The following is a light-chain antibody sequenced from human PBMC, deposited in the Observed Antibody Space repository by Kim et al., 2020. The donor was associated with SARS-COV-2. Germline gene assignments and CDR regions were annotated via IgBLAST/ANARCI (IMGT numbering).Light chain of an antibody. J-gene: IGKJ1*01. CDR1: QGIGTS. Sequence: IQLAQSPSSLSASVGDRVTITCRASQGIGTSLAWYRQRPGKAPQLLMEGTSTLQSGVPSGFTGSGSGTDFILTISSLQPEDFATYYCQQFKSFPPTFGQGTRVEIK. V-gene: IGKV1-9*01. CDR3: QQFKSFPPT. CDR2: GTS.